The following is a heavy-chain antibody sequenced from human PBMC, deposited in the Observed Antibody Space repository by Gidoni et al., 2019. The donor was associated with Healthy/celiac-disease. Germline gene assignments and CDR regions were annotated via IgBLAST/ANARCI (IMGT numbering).Heavy chain of an antibody. CDR3: AGSIASAGTYYYYGMDV. Sequence: VQLVESGGGLVQPGGSLRRSCSAYGITFNSYWMRWVRQAPGKGLGWVANIKQDGSENYYEDSVKGRFTISRDNAKNSLFLQMNSLRAEDTAVYYCAGSIASAGTYYYYGMDVWGQGTTVTVSS. J-gene: IGHJ6*02. D-gene: IGHD6-13*01. CDR1: GITFNSYW. CDR2: IKQDGSEN. V-gene: IGHV3-7*01.